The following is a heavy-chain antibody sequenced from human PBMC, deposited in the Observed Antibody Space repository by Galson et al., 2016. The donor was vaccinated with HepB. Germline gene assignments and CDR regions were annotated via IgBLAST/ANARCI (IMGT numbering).Heavy chain of an antibody. Sequence: CAISGDSVSSHSVTWNWIRQSPSRGLEWLGRTYYRSKWYNDYAVSVKSRMTINPDTSKNQFSLQLNSVTPEDTAVYYCARRGSKEKGYFDLWGRGTLVTVSS. D-gene: IGHD6-13*01. CDR2: TYYRSKWYN. CDR1: GDSVSSHSVT. V-gene: IGHV6-1*01. J-gene: IGHJ2*01. CDR3: ARRGSKEKGYFDL.